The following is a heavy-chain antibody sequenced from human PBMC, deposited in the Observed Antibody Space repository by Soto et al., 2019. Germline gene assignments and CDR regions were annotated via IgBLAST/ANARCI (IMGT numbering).Heavy chain of an antibody. CDR1: GFTFSSYG. Sequence: QVQLVESGGGVVQPGRSLRLSCAASGFTFSSYGMHWVRQAPGKGLEWGAVLWYDGSNKYYADSVKGRFTISRDNSKNALYLQMNSLRVEDTAVYYCARGIRAVAGTSDAFDIWGQGTMVTVSS. D-gene: IGHD6-19*01. V-gene: IGHV3-33*01. CDR3: ARGIRAVAGTSDAFDI. CDR2: LWYDGSNK. J-gene: IGHJ3*02.